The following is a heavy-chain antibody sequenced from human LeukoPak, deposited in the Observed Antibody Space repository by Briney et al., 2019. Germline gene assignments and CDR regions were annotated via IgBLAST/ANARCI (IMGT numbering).Heavy chain of an antibody. CDR2: ISGSGGST. J-gene: IGHJ3*02. CDR1: GFTFSSYA. V-gene: IGHV3-23*01. D-gene: IGHD3-22*01. Sequence: GGSLRLSCAASGFTFSSYAMSWVRQAPGKGLEWVSAISGSGGSTYYADSVKGRFTISRDNSKNTLYLQVNSLRAEDTAVYYCAKDLLSYDSSGFNAFDIWGQGTMVTVSS. CDR3: AKDLLSYDSSGFNAFDI.